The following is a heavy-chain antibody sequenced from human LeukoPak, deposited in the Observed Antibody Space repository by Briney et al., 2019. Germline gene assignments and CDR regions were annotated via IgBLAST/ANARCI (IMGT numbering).Heavy chain of an antibody. D-gene: IGHD3-10*01. J-gene: IGHJ4*02. Sequence: GGSLRLSCAASGFTFSSYWMSWVRQAPGKGLEWVANIKQDGSEKYYVDSVKGRFTISRDNAKNSLYLQMNSLRAEDTAVYYCARDGILLWFGETTDYWGQGTLVTVSS. CDR3: ARDGILLWFGETTDY. CDR1: GFTFSSYW. V-gene: IGHV3-7*01. CDR2: IKQDGSEK.